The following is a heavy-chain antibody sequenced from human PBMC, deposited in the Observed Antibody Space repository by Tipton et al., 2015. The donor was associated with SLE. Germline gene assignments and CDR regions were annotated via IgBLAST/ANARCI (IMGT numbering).Heavy chain of an antibody. CDR3: ARGTNSGYEQYFDY. Sequence: TLSLTCTVSGGSISSYYWSWIRQPPGKGLEWIGYIYYSGSTYYNPSLKSRVTISVDTSKNQFSLKLSSVTAADTAVYYCARGTNSGYEQYFDYWGQGTLVTVSS. V-gene: IGHV4-59*08. CDR2: IYYSGST. CDR1: GGSISSYY. J-gene: IGHJ4*02. D-gene: IGHD5-12*01.